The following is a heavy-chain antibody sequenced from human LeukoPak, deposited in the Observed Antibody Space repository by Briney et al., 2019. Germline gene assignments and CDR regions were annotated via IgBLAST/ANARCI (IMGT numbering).Heavy chain of an antibody. CDR1: GDSISSYF. CDR3: ARAPGDAGAFDI. Sequence: PSETLSLTCAVSGDSISSYFWNWIRQPPGKGLEWIGFFSYGGSTNYNPSLKSRVTISVDTSKNQFSLKLSSVTAADTAVYYCARAPGDAGAFDIWGQGTMVTVSS. J-gene: IGHJ3*02. CDR2: FSYGGST. V-gene: IGHV4-59*12. D-gene: IGHD7-27*01.